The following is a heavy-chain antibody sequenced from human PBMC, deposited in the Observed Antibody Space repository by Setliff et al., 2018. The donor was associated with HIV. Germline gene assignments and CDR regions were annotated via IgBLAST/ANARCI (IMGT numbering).Heavy chain of an antibody. CDR1: GFTVDNYG. Sequence: GGSLRLSCAASGFTVDNYGMSWVRQSPGKGLEWVSTINWNGVTTYYADSVKGRFTISRDNAKNSLYLQMNSLRVEEDTALYYCANLIGEADTPYWGQGTLVTVSS. V-gene: IGHV3-20*04. D-gene: IGHD6-13*01. CDR2: INWNGVTT. CDR3: ANLIGEADTPY. J-gene: IGHJ4*02.